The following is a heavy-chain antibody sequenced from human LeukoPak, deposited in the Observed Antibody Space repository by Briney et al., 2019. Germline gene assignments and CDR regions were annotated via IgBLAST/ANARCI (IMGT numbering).Heavy chain of an antibody. V-gene: IGHV1-2*02. CDR2: INPNSGAT. D-gene: IGHD2-15*01. Sequence: ASVKVSCKASGYTFTSYAMNWVRQAPGQGLEWMGWINPNSGATNYAQNFQGRVTMTRDTSISTAYMELSRLRSDDTAVYYCAREGIGGGLLKGYCSGGSCYGYWGQGTLVTVSS. CDR3: AREGIGGGLLKGYCSGGSCYGY. CDR1: GYTFTSYA. J-gene: IGHJ4*02.